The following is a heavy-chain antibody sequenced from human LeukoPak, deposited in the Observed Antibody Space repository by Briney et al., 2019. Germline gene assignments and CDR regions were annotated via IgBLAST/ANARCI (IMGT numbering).Heavy chain of an antibody. V-gene: IGHV4-59*08. CDR3: ARHDVIGYYQRGMDV. D-gene: IGHD2-15*01. Sequence: SETLSLTCAVSGGSISGYYWSWNRQPPGKGLEWIGYIFYTGATTIYSPSLKSRFTLSVDTSKNQVTLNLTTDTAGDTAAYFCARHDVIGYYQRGMDVWRQNPTVTVSS. CDR1: GGSISGYY. CDR2: IFYTGATT. J-gene: IGHJ6*02.